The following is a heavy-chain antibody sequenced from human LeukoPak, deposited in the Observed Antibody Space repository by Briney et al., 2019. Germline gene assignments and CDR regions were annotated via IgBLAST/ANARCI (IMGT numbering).Heavy chain of an antibody. Sequence: PGGSLRLSCAASGFIFSSYWMHWVRQAPGKGLVWVSRINSDGSSTSYADSVKGRFTISRDNAKNTLYLQMNSLRAEDTAVYYCARASSSITVATIFDYWGQGTLVTVSS. CDR3: ARASSSITVATIFDY. D-gene: IGHD6-19*01. CDR1: GFIFSSYW. CDR2: INSDGSST. V-gene: IGHV3-74*01. J-gene: IGHJ4*02.